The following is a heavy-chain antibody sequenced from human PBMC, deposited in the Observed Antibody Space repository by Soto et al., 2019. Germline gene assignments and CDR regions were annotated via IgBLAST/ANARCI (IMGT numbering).Heavy chain of an antibody. D-gene: IGHD3-10*01. CDR1: GYSFTSYW. Sequence: GESLKISCKGSGYSFTSYWIGWVRQMPGKGLEWMGIIYPGGSDTRYSPSFQGQVTFSADKPISTGYLQWSSLKASDTAMYYCATTMVRGGSPYYYGMDVWGQGTTVTLSS. CDR3: ATTMVRGGSPYYYGMDV. J-gene: IGHJ6*02. CDR2: IYPGGSDT. V-gene: IGHV5-51*04.